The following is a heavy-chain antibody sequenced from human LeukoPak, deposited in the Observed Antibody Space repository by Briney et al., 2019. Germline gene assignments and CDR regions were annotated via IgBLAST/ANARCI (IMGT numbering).Heavy chain of an antibody. CDR1: GYTFTGYY. Sequence: GASVKVSSRASGYTFTGYYMHWVRQAPGQGLEWMGWINPNSGGTNYAQKFQGRVTMTRDTSISTAYMELSRLRSDDTAVYYCATSRGYSSSSCFDYWGQGTLVTVSS. CDR3: ATSRGYSSSSCFDY. D-gene: IGHD6-13*01. CDR2: INPNSGGT. J-gene: IGHJ4*02. V-gene: IGHV1-2*02.